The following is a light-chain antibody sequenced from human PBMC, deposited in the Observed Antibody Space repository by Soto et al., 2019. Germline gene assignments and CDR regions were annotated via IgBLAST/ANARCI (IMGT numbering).Light chain of an antibody. Sequence: EIIMTQSPATLSVSPGERATLSCRASQSVSNNLAWYQQKPGQAPRLLIYYASSRATGVPARFSGSGSGTEFTLTISSLQSEDFAIYYCQQYHNWPPITFGQGTRLEIK. V-gene: IGKV3-15*01. CDR1: QSVSNN. CDR3: QQYHNWPPIT. J-gene: IGKJ5*01. CDR2: YAS.